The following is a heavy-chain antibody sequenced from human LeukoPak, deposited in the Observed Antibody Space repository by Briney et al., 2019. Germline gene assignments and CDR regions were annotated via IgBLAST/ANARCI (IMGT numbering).Heavy chain of an antibody. D-gene: IGHD2-15*01. CDR2: INSDGSST. V-gene: IGHV3-74*01. J-gene: IGHJ5*02. CDR1: GFTFSSYW. Sequence: PGGSLRLSCAASGFTFSSYWMHWVRHAPGKGLVWVSRINSDGSSTSYADSVKGRFTISRDNAKNTLYLQMNSLRAEDTAVYYCARGRYCSGGSCYWEYNWFDPWGQGTLVTVSS. CDR3: ARGRYCSGGSCYWEYNWFDP.